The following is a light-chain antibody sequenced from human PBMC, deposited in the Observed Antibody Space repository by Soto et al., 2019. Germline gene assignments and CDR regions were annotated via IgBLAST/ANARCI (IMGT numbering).Light chain of an antibody. CDR3: SSYTSSSTVV. J-gene: IGLJ2*01. CDR2: DVS. Sequence: QSAPTQPASVSGSPGQSITISCTGTSSDVGGYKYVSWYQQHPGKAPKLMIYDVSYRPSGVSNRFSGSKSGNTASLTISGLQAEDEADYYCSSYTSSSTVVFGGGTQLTVL. V-gene: IGLV2-14*01. CDR1: SSDVGGYKY.